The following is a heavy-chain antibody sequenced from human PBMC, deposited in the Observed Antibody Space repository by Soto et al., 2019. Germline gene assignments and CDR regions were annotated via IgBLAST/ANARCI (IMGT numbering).Heavy chain of an antibody. CDR1: GFTFSSYA. CDR3: ARAYYRFNSGYGFSMDV. Sequence: QVQLVESGGGVVQPGRSLRLSCAASGFTFSSYAMHWVRQAPGKGLEWVAVISYDGSNKYYADSVKGRFTISRDNSKNTLYLQMNSLRAEDRAVYYCARAYYRFNSGYGFSMDVWGQGTTVTVSS. D-gene: IGHD5-12*01. J-gene: IGHJ6*02. CDR2: ISYDGSNK. V-gene: IGHV3-30-3*01.